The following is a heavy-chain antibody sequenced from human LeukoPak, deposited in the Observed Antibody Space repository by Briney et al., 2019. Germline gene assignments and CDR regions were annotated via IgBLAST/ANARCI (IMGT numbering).Heavy chain of an antibody. D-gene: IGHD4-17*01. J-gene: IGHJ6*03. CDR1: GFTFSCYA. CDR3: AKDKNDSGDYSSMDV. V-gene: IGHV3-30*02. CDR2: IQYDGRNK. Sequence: PGGSLRLSCAASGFTFSCYAMLWVRQAPGKGLEWVAFIQYDGRNKCCADSVKGRFTVSRDNSKNTLYLQMISLRVEDTAIYYCAKDKNDSGDYSSMDVWGKGTTVTVSS.